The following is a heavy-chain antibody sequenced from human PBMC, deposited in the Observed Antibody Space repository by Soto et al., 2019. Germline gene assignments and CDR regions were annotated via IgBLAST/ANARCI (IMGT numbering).Heavy chain of an antibody. V-gene: IGHV1-2*04. CDR3: TRVSEVLTGHYDY. CDR2: INPNSGAT. CDR1: GYTFTGSY. J-gene: IGHJ4*02. D-gene: IGHD3-9*01. Sequence: QVQLVQSGAEVKKPGASVKVSCKASGYTFTGSYIHWVRQAPGQGLEWMGWINPNSGATHYSHKFQGSVTMTRDTSISTAYMELSNLRSDDTAVYYCTRVSEVLTGHYDYWGQGTLVTVSS.